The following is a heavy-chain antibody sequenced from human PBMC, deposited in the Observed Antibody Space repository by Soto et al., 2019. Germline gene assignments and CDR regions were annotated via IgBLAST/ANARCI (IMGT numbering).Heavy chain of an antibody. CDR1: GFTFSSYA. J-gene: IGHJ4*02. D-gene: IGHD3-22*01. CDR2: ISGSGGST. V-gene: IGHV3-23*01. CDR3: AKRPSRGYHDY. Sequence: GGSLRLSCAASGFTFSSYAMSWVRQAPGQGLEWVSAISGSGGSTYYADPVKSRFTISRDNSKNTLYLQMHSLRAEDTAVYYCAKRPSRGYHDYWGQGTLVTVSS.